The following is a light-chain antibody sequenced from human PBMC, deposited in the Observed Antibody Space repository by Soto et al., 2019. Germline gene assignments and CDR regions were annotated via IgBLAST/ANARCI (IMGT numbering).Light chain of an antibody. CDR2: GAS. J-gene: IGKJ4*01. Sequence: EIVMTQSPVTLSVSPGERVTLSCRASQNVNINLAWYQQRPGQAPRVIIYGASNRASGIPDRFSGSGSGTDFTLTISSLEPDDFGLYYCQQYKDWPPLTFGGGTRVESK. CDR1: QNVNIN. CDR3: QQYKDWPPLT. V-gene: IGKV3D-15*01.